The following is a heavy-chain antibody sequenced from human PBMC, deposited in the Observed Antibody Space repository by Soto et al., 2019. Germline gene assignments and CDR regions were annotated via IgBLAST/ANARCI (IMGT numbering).Heavy chain of an antibody. Sequence: QVQLQESGPGLVKPSGTLSLTCDVSGDSISTNNWWTGVRQPPGKGLAWIGEIIHSGSTYYNPSLKSRASISVDNSKNHFSLQLNSVTAAATAVYYCARGTVVRIFDSWGQGTVVSVSS. CDR2: IIHSGST. J-gene: IGHJ4*02. CDR1: GDSISTNNW. D-gene: IGHD3-22*01. V-gene: IGHV4-4*02. CDR3: ARGTVVRIFDS.